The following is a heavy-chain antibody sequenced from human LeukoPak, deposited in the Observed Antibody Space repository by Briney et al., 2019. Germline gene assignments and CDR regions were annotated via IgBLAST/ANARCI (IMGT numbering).Heavy chain of an antibody. CDR2: IIPIFGTA. J-gene: IGHJ6*02. V-gene: IGHV1-69*13. Sequence: RASVKVSCKASGGTFSSYAISWVRQAPGQGLEWMGGIIPIFGTANYAQKFQGRVTITADESTSTAYMELSSLRSEDTAVYYCVRAFSVVGSPRIYYHYGMDVWGQGTTVTVSS. CDR3: VRAFSVVGSPRIYYHYGMDV. D-gene: IGHD4-23*01. CDR1: GGTFSSYA.